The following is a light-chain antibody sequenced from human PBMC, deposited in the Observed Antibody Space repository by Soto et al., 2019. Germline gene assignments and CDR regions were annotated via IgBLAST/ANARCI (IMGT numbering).Light chain of an antibody. Sequence: ESVLTQSPGPLSLSPGERATLSCRAIQSVSTSFLAWYQQKPGQAPRLLIYGAFSRATGIPDRFSGSGSGTDFTLTISRLEPEDFAVYYCQQYGNSIPITFGQGTRLEIK. V-gene: IGKV3-20*01. CDR2: GAF. J-gene: IGKJ5*01. CDR3: QQYGNSIPIT. CDR1: QSVSTSF.